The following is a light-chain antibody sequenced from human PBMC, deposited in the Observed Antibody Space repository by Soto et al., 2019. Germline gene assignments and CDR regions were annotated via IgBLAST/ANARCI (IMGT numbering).Light chain of an antibody. V-gene: IGLV3-21*04. Sequence: SYELTQPPSVSVAPGKTARITCGGTNIGSKSVHWYQQKPGQAPVLVIYYDSDRPSGIPERFSGSNSGNTATLTISRVEAGDEAAYYCQVWDSSSDHPFGGGTKLTVL. CDR2: YDS. CDR3: QVWDSSSDHP. J-gene: IGLJ2*01. CDR1: NIGSKS.